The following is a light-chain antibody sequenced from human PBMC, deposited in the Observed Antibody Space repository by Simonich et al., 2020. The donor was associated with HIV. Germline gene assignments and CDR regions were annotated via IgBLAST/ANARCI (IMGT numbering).Light chain of an antibody. CDR2: DVS. CDR3: SSYTSSSTVV. Sequence: QSALTQPASVSGSPGQSITISCTGTSSDIGCYNYVSWYQQYPGQAPKLIIYDVSNRPSGVSNRFSGSKSGNTASLTISGLQAEDEADYYCSSYTSSSTVVFGGETKLTVL. CDR1: SSDIGCYNY. V-gene: IGLV2-14*03. J-gene: IGLJ3*02.